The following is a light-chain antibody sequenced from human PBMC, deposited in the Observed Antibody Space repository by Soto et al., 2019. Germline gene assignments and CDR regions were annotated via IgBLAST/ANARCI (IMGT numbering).Light chain of an antibody. V-gene: IGKV3-15*01. J-gene: IGKJ4*01. CDR2: GAS. CDR1: QSVSSN. Sequence: EIVMTQSPATLSVSPGEGATLSCRASQSVSSNLAWYQQKPGQAPRLLIFGASTRATGIPARFSGSGSGAEFSLTICALQSEDFAIYYCQQYSNWPLTFGGGTKLGIK. CDR3: QQYSNWPLT.